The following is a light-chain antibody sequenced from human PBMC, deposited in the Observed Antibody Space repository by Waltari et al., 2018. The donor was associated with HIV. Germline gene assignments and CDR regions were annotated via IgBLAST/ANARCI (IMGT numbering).Light chain of an antibody. CDR2: RNT. Sequence: QSVLTQPPSVSGAPGQRVTISCTGSSSNIGAGYDVHWFQQLPGTAPNLLIYRNTNRPAGVPGRFSGPKSCTSASLALTGLQAEDEADYYCQSYDSGLSAYVFGTGTKVTVL. V-gene: IGLV1-40*01. CDR1: SSNIGAGYD. J-gene: IGLJ1*01. CDR3: QSYDSGLSAYV.